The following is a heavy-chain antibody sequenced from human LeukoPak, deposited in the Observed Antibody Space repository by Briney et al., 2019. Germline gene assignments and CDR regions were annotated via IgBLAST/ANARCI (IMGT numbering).Heavy chain of an antibody. V-gene: IGHV3-53*01. CDR2: IYSGST. D-gene: IGHD5-12*01. CDR3: AKDRYSGNYYMDV. CDR1: GFTVSSNS. Sequence: GGSLRLSCTVSGFTVSSNSMSWVRQAPGKGLEWVSFIYSGSTHYSDSVKGRFTISRDNSKNTLYLQMNSLRAEDTAVYYCAKDRYSGNYYMDVWGKGTTVTISS. J-gene: IGHJ6*03.